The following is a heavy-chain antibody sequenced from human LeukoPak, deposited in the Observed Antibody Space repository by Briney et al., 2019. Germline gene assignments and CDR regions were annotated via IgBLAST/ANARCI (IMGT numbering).Heavy chain of an antibody. D-gene: IGHD5-18*01. J-gene: IGHJ6*04. Sequence: GASVKVSCKASGYTFTSYGISWVRQAPGQGLEWMGWISAYNGNTNYAQKLQGRVTMTTDTSTSTAYMELRSLRSDDTAVYYCAGVEGIQPWWRGMDVWGKGTTVTVSS. CDR3: AGVEGIQPWWRGMDV. V-gene: IGHV1-18*04. CDR1: GYTFTSYG. CDR2: ISAYNGNT.